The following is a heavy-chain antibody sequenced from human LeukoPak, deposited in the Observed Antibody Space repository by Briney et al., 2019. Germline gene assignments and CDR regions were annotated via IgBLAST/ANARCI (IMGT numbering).Heavy chain of an antibody. V-gene: IGHV4-59*01. CDR2: IYYSGST. D-gene: IGHD6-6*01. Sequence: SDTLSLTCTVSGGSISSYYWSWIRQPPGKGLEWIGYIYYSGSTNYNPSLKSRVTISVDTSKNQFSLKLSPVTAADTAVYYCARDLKLYYFDYWGQGTLVTVSS. CDR1: GGSISSYY. CDR3: ARDLKLYYFDY. J-gene: IGHJ4*02.